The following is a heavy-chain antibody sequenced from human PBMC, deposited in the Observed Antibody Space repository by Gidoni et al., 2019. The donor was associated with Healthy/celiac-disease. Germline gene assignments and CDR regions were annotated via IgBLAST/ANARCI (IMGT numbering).Heavy chain of an antibody. CDR1: GGTVSSYA. CDR2: IIPILGIA. CDR3: ARGGCSSTSCYSYYYYYGMDV. Sequence: QVQLVQSGAEVKKPGSSVTVSCKASGGTVSSYAIRWGGQAPGQGLEWIGRIIPILGIANYAQKFQGRVTITADKSTSTAYMELSSLRSEDTAVYYCARGGCSSTSCYSYYYYYGMDVWGQGTTVTVSS. D-gene: IGHD2-2*02. V-gene: IGHV1-69*04. J-gene: IGHJ6*02.